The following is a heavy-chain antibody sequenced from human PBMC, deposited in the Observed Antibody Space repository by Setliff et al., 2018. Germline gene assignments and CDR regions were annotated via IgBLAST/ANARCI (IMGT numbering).Heavy chain of an antibody. CDR3: ARINFYVSSGHYYAPDY. Sequence: ASVKVSCKASGYTFTNFGITWVRQAPGQGLEWMGWININNFNTKYAQKLQDRVTMTTDTSTSTAYMDLRSLRSDDSAVYYCARINFYVSSGHYYAPDYWGQGTLVTVSS. D-gene: IGHD3-22*01. CDR1: GYTFTNFG. V-gene: IGHV1-18*01. J-gene: IGHJ4*02. CDR2: ININNFNT.